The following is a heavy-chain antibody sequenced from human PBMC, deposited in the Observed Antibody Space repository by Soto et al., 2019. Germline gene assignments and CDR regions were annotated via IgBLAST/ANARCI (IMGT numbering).Heavy chain of an antibody. J-gene: IGHJ6*02. CDR2: INPNSGGT. V-gene: IGHV1-2*02. CDR1: GYTFTGYY. D-gene: IGHD4-17*01. CDR3: ARDRDYGDYAICGMDV. Sequence: ASVKVSCKASGYTFTGYYMHWVRQAPGQGLEWMGWINPNSGGTNYAQKFQGRVTMTRDTSISTAYMELSRLRSDDTAVYYCARDRDYGDYAICGMDVWGQGTTVTVSS.